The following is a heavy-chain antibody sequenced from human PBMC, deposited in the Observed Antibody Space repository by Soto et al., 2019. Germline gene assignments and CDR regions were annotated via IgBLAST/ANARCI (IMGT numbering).Heavy chain of an antibody. V-gene: IGHV4-59*08. CDR2: IYYNGGT. CDR3: GRREGIGYYSY. CDR1: GGSIRNYY. Sequence: SETLSLTCIVSGGSIRNYYWSWFRQPPGKGLEWIGYIYYNGGTNYNPSLKSRVTISVDTSKNEFSLKLYSVTAADTAVYYSGRREGIGYYSYWGQGTLVTVSS. J-gene: IGHJ4*02. D-gene: IGHD3-3*01.